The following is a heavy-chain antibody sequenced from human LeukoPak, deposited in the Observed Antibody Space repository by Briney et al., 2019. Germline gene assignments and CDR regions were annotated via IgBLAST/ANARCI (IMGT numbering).Heavy chain of an antibody. CDR3: ARGFLANWGSVGFDY. J-gene: IGHJ4*02. D-gene: IGHD7-27*01. V-gene: IGHV4-34*01. CDR2: INHSGST. CDR1: GGSFSGYY. Sequence: PSETLSLTCAVYGGSFSGYYWSWIRQPPGKGLEWIGEINHSGSTNYNPSLKSRVTISVDTSKNQFSLKLSSVTAADTAVYYCARGFLANWGSVGFDYWGQGTLVTVSS.